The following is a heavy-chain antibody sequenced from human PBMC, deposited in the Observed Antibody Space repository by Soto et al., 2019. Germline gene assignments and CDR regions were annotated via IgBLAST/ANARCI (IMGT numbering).Heavy chain of an antibody. D-gene: IGHD1-26*01. CDR1: GFTFSSYA. CDR2: ISYDGSNK. Sequence: QVQLVESGGGVVQPGRSLRLSCAASGFTFSSYAMHWVRQAPGKGLEWVAVISYDGSNKYYADSVKGRFTISRDNSKNTLYLQMNSLRAEDTAVYYCARAYIVGATSARLFDIWGQGTMVTVSS. J-gene: IGHJ3*02. V-gene: IGHV3-30-3*01. CDR3: ARAYIVGATSARLFDI.